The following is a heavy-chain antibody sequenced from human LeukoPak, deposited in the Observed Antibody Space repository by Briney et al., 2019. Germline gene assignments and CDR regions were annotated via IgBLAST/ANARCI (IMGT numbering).Heavy chain of an antibody. CDR3: ARDFRDRSMPIDF. D-gene: IGHD2/OR15-2a*01. CDR2: ISRSGSSI. J-gene: IGHJ4*02. V-gene: IGHV3-11*01. CDR1: GFTFSDYY. Sequence: KSGGSLRLSCAASGFTFSDYYMSWIRQAPGKGLVWLSYISRSGSSIHYADSEKGRFTISRDNAKNSLYLQMNSLRAEDTAVYYCARDFRDRSMPIDFWGQGTLVTVSS.